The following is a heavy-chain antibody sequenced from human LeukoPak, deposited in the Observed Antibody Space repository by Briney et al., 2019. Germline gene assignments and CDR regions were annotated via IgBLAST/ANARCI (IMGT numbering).Heavy chain of an antibody. V-gene: IGHV1-69*04. D-gene: IGHD4-17*01. Sequence: SVKVSCKASGGTFSSYAISWVRQAPGQGLEWMGRIIPILGIANYAQKFQGRVTITADKSTSIAYMELSSLRSEDTAVYYCARDRYGDYSGWYFDLWGRGTLVTVPS. CDR1: GGTFSSYA. CDR3: ARDRYGDYSGWYFDL. CDR2: IIPILGIA. J-gene: IGHJ2*01.